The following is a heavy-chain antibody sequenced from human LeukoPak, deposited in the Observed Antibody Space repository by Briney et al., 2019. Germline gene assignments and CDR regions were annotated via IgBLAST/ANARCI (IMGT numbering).Heavy chain of an antibody. D-gene: IGHD6-13*01. J-gene: IGHJ4*02. CDR3: ARGSAGTTVRPFDY. CDR1: GGTFSNYA. CDR2: FIPMFGTA. Sequence: GASVKVSCKASGGTFSNYAISWVRQAPGQGLQWMGRFIPMFGTANYAQKFQGRVSITTDESTSTAYMELSSLRSEDTAVYYCARGSAGTTVRPFDYWGQGTLVTVSS. V-gene: IGHV1-69*05.